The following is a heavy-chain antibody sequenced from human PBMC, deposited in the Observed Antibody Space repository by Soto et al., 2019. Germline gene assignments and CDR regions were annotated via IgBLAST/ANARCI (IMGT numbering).Heavy chain of an antibody. J-gene: IGHJ2*01. V-gene: IGHV3-23*01. Sequence: EVQLLESGGGLVQPGGSLRLSCAASGFTFSSDAMSWVRQTPGKGLEWVSAISGSGGSTYYADSVKGRFTISRDNSKNTLYLQMNSLRVEDTAVYYCAKDQCYWYFDLWGRGTLVTVSS. CDR3: AKDQCYWYFDL. CDR2: ISGSGGST. D-gene: IGHD6-19*01. CDR1: GFTFSSDA.